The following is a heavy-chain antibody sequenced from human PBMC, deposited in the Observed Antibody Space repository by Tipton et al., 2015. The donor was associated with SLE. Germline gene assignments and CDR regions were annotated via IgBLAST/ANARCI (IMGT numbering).Heavy chain of an antibody. J-gene: IGHJ4*02. CDR2: IYRSGST. V-gene: IGHV4-38-2*02. CDR3: AHANWGTNFDY. CDR1: GFSISSGYY. D-gene: IGHD7-27*01. Sequence: TLSLTCTVSGFSISSGYYWGWMRQSPGKGLEWIGSIYRSGSTYYNPSLESRVTISVDTSKNQFSLKLSSVTAADTAVFYCAHANWGTNFDYWGQGTLVTVSS.